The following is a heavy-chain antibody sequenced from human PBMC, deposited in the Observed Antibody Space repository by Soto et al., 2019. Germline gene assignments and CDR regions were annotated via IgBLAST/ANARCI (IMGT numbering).Heavy chain of an antibody. Sequence: EVQLVESGGGLVQPGGSLRLSCEASGFTFRNYDMHWVRQGTGKGLEWVSGISAAGDPDYADSVEGRSTISRENAQNSFFLQMNSLSVGDTAVYYCARTDRDFYGLDVWGQGTTVIVSS. CDR1: GFTFRNYD. J-gene: IGHJ6*02. V-gene: IGHV3-13*05. CDR3: ARTDRDFYGLDV. CDR2: ISAAGDP.